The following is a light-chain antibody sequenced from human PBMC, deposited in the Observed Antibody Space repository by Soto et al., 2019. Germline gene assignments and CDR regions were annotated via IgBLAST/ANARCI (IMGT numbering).Light chain of an antibody. J-gene: IGKJ5*01. Sequence: EIMWTQSLATLALSRGERDTRACRASPSVTNYLAWYQQKPGQPPRLLIYGAFNRAAGIPARFSGSGSGTDFTLTISSLEPEDSAVYYCQQRNIWPPVTFGQGTRLEIK. CDR1: PSVTNY. V-gene: IGKV3-11*01. CDR3: QQRNIWPPVT. CDR2: GAF.